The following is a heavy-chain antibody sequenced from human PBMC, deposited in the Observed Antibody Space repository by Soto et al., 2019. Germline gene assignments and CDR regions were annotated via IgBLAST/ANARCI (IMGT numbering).Heavy chain of an antibody. CDR2: ISSSGSTI. D-gene: IGHD1-1*01. Sequence: PGGSLRLSCVASGFTFSDYYMNWIRQAPGKGLEWVSYISSSGSTIYYADSVKGRFTISRDHAKNSLDLQMDSLRAEDTAVYFCSRGRYRHNGYYYYGMDFGGQGTTVTVSS. CDR1: GFTFSDYY. V-gene: IGHV3-11*01. CDR3: SRGRYRHNGYYYYGMDF. J-gene: IGHJ6*02.